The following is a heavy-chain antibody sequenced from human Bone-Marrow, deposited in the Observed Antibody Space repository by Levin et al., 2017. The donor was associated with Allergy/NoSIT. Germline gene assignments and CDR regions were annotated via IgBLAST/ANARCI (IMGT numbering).Heavy chain of an antibody. V-gene: IGHV3-53*01. CDR3: ARDIPYYYDSSGEFVGDY. CDR1: GFTVSSNY. D-gene: IGHD3-22*01. J-gene: IGHJ4*02. Sequence: GGSLRLSCAASGFTVSSNYMSWVRQAPGKGLEWVSVIYSGGSTYYADSVKGRFTISRDNSKNTLYLQMNSLRAEDTAVYYCARDIPYYYDSSGEFVGDYWGQGTLVTVSS. CDR2: IYSGGST.